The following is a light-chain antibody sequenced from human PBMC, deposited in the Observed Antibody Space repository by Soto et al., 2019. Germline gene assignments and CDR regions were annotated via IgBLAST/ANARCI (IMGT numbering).Light chain of an antibody. Sequence: TQSPSSLFASVGDRVTITCRASQSISSHLNWYQQKVGQTPRLLIYAASTLQSEVPPRFSGSGSVTEFTLTISGLQREDFATYYCQQSHSAPLTFGGGTKIQI. CDR3: QQSHSAPLT. V-gene: IGKV1-39*01. CDR2: AAS. J-gene: IGKJ4*01. CDR1: QSISSH.